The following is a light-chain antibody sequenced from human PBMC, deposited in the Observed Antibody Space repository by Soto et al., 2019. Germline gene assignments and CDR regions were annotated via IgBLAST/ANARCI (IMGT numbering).Light chain of an antibody. V-gene: IGKV3-11*01. CDR3: HQRYIWPPLT. CDR2: DTS. J-gene: IGKJ4*01. Sequence: EIVLTQSPATLSLSPGERATLSCRASQSVENYLAWFQQKRGQAPRLLIYDTSNRAAGIPDRFSGSGSGTDFSLTISSLLPEDFAVYYCHQRYIWPPLTFGGGTKVEIK. CDR1: QSVENY.